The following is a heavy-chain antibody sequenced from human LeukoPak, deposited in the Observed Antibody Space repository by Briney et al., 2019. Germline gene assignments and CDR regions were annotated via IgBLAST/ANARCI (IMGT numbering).Heavy chain of an antibody. CDR2: IYYSGST. V-gene: IGHV4-39*07. Sequence: PSETLSLTCTVSGGSISSSTYYWGWIRQPPGKGLEWIGSIYYSGSTYYSPSLKSRVTISVDTSKNQFSLKLTSVTAADTAIYYCARGAGESTELAVAGTGWFDPWGQGTLVTVSS. J-gene: IGHJ5*02. CDR1: GGSISSSTYY. D-gene: IGHD6-19*01. CDR3: ARGAGESTELAVAGTGWFDP.